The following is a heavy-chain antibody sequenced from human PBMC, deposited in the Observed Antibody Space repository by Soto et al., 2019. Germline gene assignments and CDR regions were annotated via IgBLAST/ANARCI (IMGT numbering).Heavy chain of an antibody. D-gene: IGHD3-10*01. CDR3: AKDPLWFGELLGDY. CDR2: ISGSGGST. J-gene: IGHJ4*02. V-gene: IGHV3-23*01. Sequence: EVQLLESGGGLVQPGGSLRLSCAASGFTFSSYAMSWVRQAPGKGLEWVSAISGSGGSTYYADSVKGRFTISRDNSKTTLYLQMNSLRAEDTAVYYCAKDPLWFGELLGDYWGQGTLVTVSS. CDR1: GFTFSSYA.